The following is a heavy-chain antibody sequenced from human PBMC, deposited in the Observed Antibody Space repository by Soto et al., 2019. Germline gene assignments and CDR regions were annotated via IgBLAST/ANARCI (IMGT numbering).Heavy chain of an antibody. Sequence: QVQVVESGGGVVQPGRSLRLACGVSGFTFSNYGMQWVRQAPGKGLEWVAVISYDGSNKYYADSVKGRFTISRDNSKNTLYLQMNSLTTEDTAVYYCAGGWRWGDYCGQGTLVTVSS. J-gene: IGHJ4*02. V-gene: IGHV3-30*03. CDR1: GFTFSNYG. D-gene: IGHD3-16*01. CDR3: AGGWRWGDY. CDR2: ISYDGSNK.